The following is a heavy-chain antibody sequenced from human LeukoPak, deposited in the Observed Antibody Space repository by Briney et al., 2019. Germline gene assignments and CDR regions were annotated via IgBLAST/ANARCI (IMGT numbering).Heavy chain of an antibody. Sequence: GGSLSLSCAASGFSVSNSYMSWVRQAPGKGLDWVSVVYSGGGTFHSDSVKGRFTVSGDYSKNTLYLQMNNLRADDTAVYYCARDSSGPAFWGQGTLVTVSS. V-gene: IGHV3-53*01. D-gene: IGHD3-22*01. CDR1: GFSVSNSY. CDR2: VYSGGGT. CDR3: ARDSSGPAF. J-gene: IGHJ4*02.